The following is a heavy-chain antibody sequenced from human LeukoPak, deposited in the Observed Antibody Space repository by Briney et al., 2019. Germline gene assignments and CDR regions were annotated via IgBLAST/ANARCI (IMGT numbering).Heavy chain of an antibody. Sequence: GGSLRLSCAASGFTFSSYEMNWVRQAPGKGLEWVSYISSSGSTIFYAASVKGRFTISRDNAKNSLYLQMNSLRAADTAVYYCARENSGSYSYYYYYYMDVWGKGTTVTVSS. CDR2: ISSSGSTI. CDR1: GFTFSSYE. J-gene: IGHJ6*03. V-gene: IGHV3-48*03. D-gene: IGHD1-26*01. CDR3: ARENSGSYSYYYYYYMDV.